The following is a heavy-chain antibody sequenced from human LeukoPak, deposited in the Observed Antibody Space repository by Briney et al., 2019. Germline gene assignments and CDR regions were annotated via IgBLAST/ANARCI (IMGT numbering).Heavy chain of an antibody. Sequence: GGSLRLSCAVSGXTFSSYEMNWVRQAPGKGLEWVSYISGSGSTIYYADSVQGRFTISRDNAKNSLYLQMNSLRAEDTAIYYCARDYGDYWWYFDLWGRGTLVTVSS. J-gene: IGHJ2*01. CDR1: GXTFSSYE. V-gene: IGHV3-48*03. CDR2: ISGSGSTI. CDR3: ARDYGDYWWYFDL. D-gene: IGHD4-17*01.